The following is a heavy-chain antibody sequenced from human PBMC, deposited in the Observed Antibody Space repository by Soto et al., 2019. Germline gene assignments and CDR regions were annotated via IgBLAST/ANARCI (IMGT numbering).Heavy chain of an antibody. D-gene: IGHD2-15*01. CDR1: GGTFSSYA. Sequence: SVKVSCKASGGTFSSYAISWVRQAPGQGLEWMGGIIPIFGTANYAQKFQGRVTITADESTSTAYMELSSLRSEDTAVYYCARGPLFSCSGGSCYPFDYWGQGTLVTVSS. CDR2: IIPIFGTA. CDR3: ARGPLFSCSGGSCYPFDY. V-gene: IGHV1-69*13. J-gene: IGHJ4*02.